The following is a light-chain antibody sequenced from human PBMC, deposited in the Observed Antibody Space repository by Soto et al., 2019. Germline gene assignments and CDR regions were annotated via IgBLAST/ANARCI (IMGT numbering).Light chain of an antibody. CDR3: QQYGSPPWT. CDR2: GAS. J-gene: IGKJ1*01. Sequence: IVLTQSPGTLSLSPGERATLSCRASQRVSSSFLAWYQQKPGQAPRLLIFGASSSATGVPDRFSGSGSGTDFTLTISRLEPEDFAVYYCQQYGSPPWTFGQGTRVEIK. V-gene: IGKV3-20*01. CDR1: QRVSSSF.